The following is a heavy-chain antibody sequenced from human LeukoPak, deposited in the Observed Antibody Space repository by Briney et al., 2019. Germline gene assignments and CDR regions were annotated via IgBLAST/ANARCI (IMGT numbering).Heavy chain of an antibody. CDR3: TRDHCTSINCYEYNYYGMDV. V-gene: IGHV1-2*02. CDR1: GYTFTAYY. CDR2: INPNGGGT. J-gene: IGHJ6*02. D-gene: IGHD2-2*01. Sequence: ASVNVSCKASGYTFTAYYIHWVRRAPGQGLEWMGWINPNGGGTESAQRFQGRVTMSRDTSISTAYMELSRLRSDDTAVYYCTRDHCTSINCYEYNYYGMDVWGQGTTVTVSS.